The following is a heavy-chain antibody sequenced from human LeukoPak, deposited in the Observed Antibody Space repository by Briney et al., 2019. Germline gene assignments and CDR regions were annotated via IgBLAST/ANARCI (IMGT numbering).Heavy chain of an antibody. D-gene: IGHD5-24*01. CDR2: INPSGGST. CDR3: ARGVRVATIRKFFDY. J-gene: IGHJ4*02. Sequence: ASVKVSCKASGYTFTSYYMHWVRQAPGQGLEWMGIINPSGGSTSYAQKFQGRVTMTRDTSTSTVYMELSSLRSEDTAVYYCARGVRVATIRKFFDYWGQGTLVTVSS. V-gene: IGHV1-46*01. CDR1: GYTFTSYY.